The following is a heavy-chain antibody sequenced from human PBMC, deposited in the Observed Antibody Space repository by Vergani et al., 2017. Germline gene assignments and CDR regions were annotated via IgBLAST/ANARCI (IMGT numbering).Heavy chain of an antibody. D-gene: IGHD3-3*01. V-gene: IGHV3-48*01. CDR2: ISSSSTI. CDR1: GFTFSSYS. J-gene: IGHJ4*02. Sequence: EVQLVESGGGLVQPGGSLRLSCAASGFTFSSYSMNWVRQAPGKGLEWVSYISSSSTIYYADSVKGRFTISRDNAKNSLYLQMNSLRAEDTAVYYCARVADFGVVTTHYWGQGTLVTVSS. CDR3: ARVADFGVVTTHY.